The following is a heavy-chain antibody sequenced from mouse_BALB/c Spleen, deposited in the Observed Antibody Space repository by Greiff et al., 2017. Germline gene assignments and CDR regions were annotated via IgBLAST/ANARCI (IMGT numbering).Heavy chain of an antibody. CDR1: GYTFTSYV. CDR3: ARGGGKGGFAY. Sequence: EVQLQQSGPELVKPGASVKMSCKASGYTFTSYVMHWVKQKPGQGLEWIGYINPYNDGTKYNEKFKGKATLTSDKSSSTAYMELSSLTSEDSAVYYCARGGGKGGFAYWGQGTLVTVSA. D-gene: IGHD2-1*01. V-gene: IGHV1-14*01. J-gene: IGHJ3*01. CDR2: INPYNDGT.